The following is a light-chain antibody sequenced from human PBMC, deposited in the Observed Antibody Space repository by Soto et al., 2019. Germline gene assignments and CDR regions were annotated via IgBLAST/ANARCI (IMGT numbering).Light chain of an antibody. V-gene: IGKV3-20*01. CDR2: GAS. J-gene: IGKJ1*01. CDR3: QQYGSSPET. CDR1: QSVSSSY. Sequence: EIVLTQSPGTLSLSPGERATLSCRASQSVSSSYLAWYQQKPGQAPRLLIYGASSMDTGIPDRFSGSGSGTDFTLTISRLEPEDVAVYYCQQYGSSPETFCQGTKVEIK.